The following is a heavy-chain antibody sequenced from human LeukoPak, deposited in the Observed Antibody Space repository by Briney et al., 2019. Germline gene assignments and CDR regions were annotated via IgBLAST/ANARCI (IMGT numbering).Heavy chain of an antibody. CDR2: ISAYNGNT. D-gene: IGHD4-17*01. CDR3: ARDKGPGGDYVLYY. CDR1: GYTFTSYG. V-gene: IGHV1-18*01. J-gene: IGHJ4*02. Sequence: ASVTVSCKASGYTFTSYGISWVRQAPGQGLEWMGWISAYNGNTNYAQKLQGRVTMTTDTSTSTAYMELRSLRSDDTAVYYCARDKGPGGDYVLYYWGQGTLVTVPS.